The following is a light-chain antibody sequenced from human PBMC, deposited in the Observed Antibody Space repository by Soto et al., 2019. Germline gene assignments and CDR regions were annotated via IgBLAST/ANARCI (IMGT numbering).Light chain of an antibody. J-gene: IGLJ2*01. CDR3: CSYAGNRTFV. V-gene: IGLV2-23*03. Sequence: QSALTQPASVSGSPGQSITISCTATNSDLGIYDLVSWYQQHPGKAPKVIIFEGNKRPSGVSNRFSASTSGNTASLTISGLQAEDEADYHCCSYAGNRTFVFGGGTKLTVL. CDR2: EGN. CDR1: NSDLGIYDL.